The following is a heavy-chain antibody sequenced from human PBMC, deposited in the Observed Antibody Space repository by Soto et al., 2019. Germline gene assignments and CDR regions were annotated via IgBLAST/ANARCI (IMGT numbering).Heavy chain of an antibody. CDR1: GYTFTSYG. CDR3: AREATGGFGELLEIDYYYYGMDV. V-gene: IGHV1-18*01. Sequence: GASVKVSCKASGYTFTSYGISWVRQAPGQGLEWMGWISAYNGNTNYAQKLQGRVTMTTDTSTSTAYMELRSLRSDDTAVYYCAREATGGFGELLEIDYYYYGMDVWSQGPPVTVSS. CDR2: ISAYNGNT. J-gene: IGHJ6*02. D-gene: IGHD3-10*01.